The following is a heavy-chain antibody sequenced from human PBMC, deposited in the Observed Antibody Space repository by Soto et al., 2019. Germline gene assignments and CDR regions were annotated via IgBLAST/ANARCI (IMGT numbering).Heavy chain of an antibody. V-gene: IGHV1-69*01. CDR1: GGTFSSYA. CDR2: IIPIFGTA. J-gene: IGHJ6*02. D-gene: IGHD6-6*01. CDR3: ARVESIAGPGGYYYYGMDV. Sequence: QVQLVQSGAEVKKPGSSVKVSCKASGGTFSSYAISWVRQAPGQGLEWMGGIIPIFGTANYAQKFQGRVTITADESTRTAYMELSSLRSEDTAVYYCARVESIAGPGGYYYYGMDVWGQGTTVTVSS.